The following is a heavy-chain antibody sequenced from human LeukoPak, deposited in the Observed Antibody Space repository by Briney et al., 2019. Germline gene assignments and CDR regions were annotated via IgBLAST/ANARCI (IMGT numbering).Heavy chain of an antibody. CDR1: GGSVTSYY. Sequence: SETLSLTCTVSGGSVTSYYWSWIRQSPGKGLEWIGYVYYSGTTNYNPSLKSRVTISVDTSKNQFSLKLTSVTAADTAVYYCARFLAGTRHFHFYYYMDVWGKGTTVTISS. J-gene: IGHJ6*03. CDR2: VYYSGTT. V-gene: IGHV4-59*02. CDR3: ARFLAGTRHFHFYYYMDV. D-gene: IGHD3-9*01.